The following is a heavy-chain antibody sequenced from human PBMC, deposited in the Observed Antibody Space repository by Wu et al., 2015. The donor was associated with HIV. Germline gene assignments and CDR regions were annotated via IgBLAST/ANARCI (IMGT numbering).Heavy chain of an antibody. D-gene: IGHD4-17*01. J-gene: IGHJ6*02. V-gene: IGHV1-18*01. CDR1: GYTFTSYG. CDR2: ISAYNGNT. Sequence: QVQLVQSGAEVKKPGASVKVSCKASGYTFTSYGISWVRQAPGQGLEWMGWISAYNGNTNYAQRLQGRVTMTTDTSTSTAYMELRSLRSDDTAVYYXARARTTVTTADYYYYYGMDVWGQGTTVTGLL. CDR3: ARARTTVTTADYYYYYGMDV.